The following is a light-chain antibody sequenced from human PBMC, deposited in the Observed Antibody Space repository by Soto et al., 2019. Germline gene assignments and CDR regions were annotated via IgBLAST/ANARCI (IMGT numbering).Light chain of an antibody. CDR1: SSDVGGYDY. CDR2: EVT. V-gene: IGLV2-8*01. Sequence: QSALTQPPSASGSPGQSVTISCTGTSSDVGGYDYVSWYQQHPGKAPKLMIYEVTIRPSGVSDRFSGSKSGNTASLTVSGLQAEDEADYYCQSYDIRLSAWVFGGGTKLTVL. J-gene: IGLJ3*02. CDR3: QSYDIRLSAWV.